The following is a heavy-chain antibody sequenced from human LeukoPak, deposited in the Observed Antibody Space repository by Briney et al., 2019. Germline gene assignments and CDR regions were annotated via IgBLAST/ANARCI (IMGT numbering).Heavy chain of an antibody. V-gene: IGHV3-74*01. D-gene: IGHD3-22*01. CDR1: GFTFSNYW. CDR2: INSDESDT. J-gene: IGHJ3*01. Sequence: GGSLRLSCAASGFTFSNYWMHWVRQAPGKGVGWVSRINSDESDTNYADSVKGRFTISRDNARNTVYLQMNSLRAEDTAVYYCARGWVPSDITLKWGQGTMVTVSS. CDR3: ARGWVPSDITLK.